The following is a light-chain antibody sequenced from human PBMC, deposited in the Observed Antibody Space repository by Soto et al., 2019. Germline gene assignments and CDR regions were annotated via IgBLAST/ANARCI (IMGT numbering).Light chain of an antibody. V-gene: IGKV1-9*01. CDR2: GAS. J-gene: IGKJ1*01. CDR1: QGVRSY. Sequence: IQLTQSPSSLSASVGDRVTITCRASQGVRSYLAWFQQRPGKAPKLLIFGASTLQNGVPARFSGGGFGTEFPFPIPSLQPEDFATYYCHQVYTFPRTFGQGTKVEIK. CDR3: HQVYTFPRT.